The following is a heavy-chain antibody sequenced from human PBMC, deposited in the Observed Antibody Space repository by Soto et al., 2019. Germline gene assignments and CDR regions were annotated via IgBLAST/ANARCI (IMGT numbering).Heavy chain of an antibody. J-gene: IGHJ6*03. CDR1: GYTFTSYD. V-gene: IGHV1-8*01. CDR2: MNPNSGNT. D-gene: IGHD6-13*01. Sequence: ASVKVSCKASGYTFTSYDINWVRQATGQGLEWMGWMNPNSGNTGYAQKFQGRVTMTRNTSISTAYMELSSLRSEDTAVYYCAARSAAAIHYYYYYMDVWGKGTTVTVS. CDR3: AARSAAAIHYYYYYMDV.